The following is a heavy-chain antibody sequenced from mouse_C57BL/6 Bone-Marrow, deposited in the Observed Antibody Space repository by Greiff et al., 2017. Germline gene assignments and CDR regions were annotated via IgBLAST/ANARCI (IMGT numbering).Heavy chain of an antibody. CDR2: IDPSDSYT. D-gene: IGHD1-1*01. CDR3: ARDGILRSFDY. Sequence: QVQLQQPGAELVRPGTSVKLSCKASGYTFTSYWMHWVKQRPGQGLEWIGVIDPSDSYTNYNQKFKGKATLTVDTSSSTAYMQLSSLTSEDSAVYYCARDGILRSFDYWGQGTTLTVSS. J-gene: IGHJ2*01. CDR1: GYTFTSYW. V-gene: IGHV1-59*01.